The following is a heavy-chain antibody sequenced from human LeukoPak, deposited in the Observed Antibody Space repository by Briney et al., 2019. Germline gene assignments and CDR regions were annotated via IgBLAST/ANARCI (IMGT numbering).Heavy chain of an antibody. V-gene: IGHV3-64*01. CDR3: ARGTRLPVLRYFDNSQYYFDY. Sequence: GGSLRLSCAASGFTFSSYAMHWVRQAPGKGLEYVSAISSNGGSTYYANSVKGRFTISRDNSKNTLYLQMGSLRAEDMAVYYCARGTRLPVLRYFDNSQYYFDYWGQGTLVTVSS. D-gene: IGHD3-9*01. CDR1: GFTFSSYA. CDR2: ISSNGGST. J-gene: IGHJ4*02.